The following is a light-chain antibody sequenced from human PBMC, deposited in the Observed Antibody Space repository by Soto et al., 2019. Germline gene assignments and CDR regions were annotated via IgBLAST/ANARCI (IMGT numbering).Light chain of an antibody. Sequence: EIVMTQSPATLSVSPGERATLSCRASQDIGRNLAWYQQKPGQPPRLLMFDTYFRATGIPTRFSGSGSGTEFTLTISSLQSEDFAVYSCQQYQNWPRTFGPGTKV. J-gene: IGKJ3*01. CDR1: QDIGRN. V-gene: IGKV3-15*01. CDR3: QQYQNWPRT. CDR2: DTY.